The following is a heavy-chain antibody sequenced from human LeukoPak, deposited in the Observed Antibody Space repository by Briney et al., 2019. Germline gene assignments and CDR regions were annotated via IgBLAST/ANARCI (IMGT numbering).Heavy chain of an antibody. CDR3: TRDPGGGYSPTWYEGLFKY. Sequence: GGSLRPSCAASGFLFGSFAMTWVRQAPGKGPQWVAAISGTGDSTYYADSVRGRFTVSRDNSNDILYLQVNGLTAEDTAVYFCTRDPGGGYSPTWYEGLFKYWGQGTLVSVYS. CDR1: GFLFGSFA. CDR2: ISGTGDST. D-gene: IGHD5-18*01. V-gene: IGHV3-23*01. J-gene: IGHJ4*02.